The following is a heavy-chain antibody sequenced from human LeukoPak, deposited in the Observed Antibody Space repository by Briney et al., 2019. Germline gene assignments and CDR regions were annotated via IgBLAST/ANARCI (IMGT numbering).Heavy chain of an antibody. J-gene: IGHJ3*02. CDR2: INPNSGGT. Sequence: ASAKVSCKASGYTFTGYYMHWVRQAPGQGLEWMGWINPNSGGTNYAQKFQGRVTMTRDTSISTAYMELSRLRSDDTAVYYCARADLTYYYGSGSSIPAAFDIWGQGTMVTVSS. CDR1: GYTFTGYY. V-gene: IGHV1-2*02. CDR3: ARADLTYYYGSGSSIPAAFDI. D-gene: IGHD3-10*01.